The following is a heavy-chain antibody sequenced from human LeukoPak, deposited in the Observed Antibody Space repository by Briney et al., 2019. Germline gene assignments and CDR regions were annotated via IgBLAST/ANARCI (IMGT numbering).Heavy chain of an antibody. CDR1: GFTFGSYW. CDR2: INSDGSST. Sequence: PGGSLRLSCAASGFTFGSYWMHWVRQAPGKGLVWVSRINSDGSSTSYADSVKGRFTISRDNAKNTLYLQMNSLRAEDTAVYYCARARPLYDFWSGYNYWGQGTLVTVSS. J-gene: IGHJ4*02. V-gene: IGHV3-74*01. D-gene: IGHD3/OR15-3a*01. CDR3: ARARPLYDFWSGYNY.